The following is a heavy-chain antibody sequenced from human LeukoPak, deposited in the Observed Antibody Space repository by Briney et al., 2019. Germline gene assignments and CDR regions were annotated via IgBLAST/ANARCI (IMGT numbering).Heavy chain of an antibody. CDR1: GFTFSSYV. J-gene: IGHJ3*01. Sequence: GRSLRLSGAASGFTFSSYVMHWVRQAPGKGLAWVALISYDGSNKYYADSVKGRFTISRDNPKNTLYLQMNSLRAEDTAVYYCARGSDCSGGSCYLPFPGLWGQGTMVTVSS. V-gene: IGHV3-30*03. CDR3: ARGSDCSGGSCYLPFPGL. D-gene: IGHD2-15*01. CDR2: ISYDGSNK.